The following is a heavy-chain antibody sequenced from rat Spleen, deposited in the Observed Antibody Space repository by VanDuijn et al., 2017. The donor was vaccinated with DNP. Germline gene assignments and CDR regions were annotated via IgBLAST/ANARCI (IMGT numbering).Heavy chain of an antibody. CDR2: ISTGGGNT. CDR1: GFTFTDHN. CDR3: ATTRGYYFDY. D-gene: IGHD4-1*01. J-gene: IGHJ2*01. Sequence: EVQLVESGGGLVQPGRSLKLSCAASGFTFTDHNMAWVRQAPKKGLEWVASISTGGGNTYYRDSVKGRFTISRDNAKNTQYLQMDSLRSEDTATYYCATTRGYYFDYWGQGVMVTVSS. V-gene: IGHV5S13*01.